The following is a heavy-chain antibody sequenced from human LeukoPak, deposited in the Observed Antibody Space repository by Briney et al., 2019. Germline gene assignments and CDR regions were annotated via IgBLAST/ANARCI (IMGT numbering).Heavy chain of an antibody. J-gene: IGHJ4*02. CDR2: IYYSGST. CDR3: ARGRVTMVRGVIITMPYYFDY. D-gene: IGHD3-10*01. CDR1: GGSISSGDYY. V-gene: IGHV4-30-4*01. Sequence: SEAPSLTCTVSGGSISSGDYYWSWIRQPPGKGLEWIGYIYYSGSTYYNPSLKSRVTISVDTSKNQFSLKLSSVTAADTAVYYCARGRVTMVRGVIITMPYYFDYWGQGTLVTVSS.